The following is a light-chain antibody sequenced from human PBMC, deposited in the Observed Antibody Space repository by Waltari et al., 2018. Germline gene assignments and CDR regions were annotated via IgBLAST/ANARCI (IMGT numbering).Light chain of an antibody. CDR2: DAS. CDR1: QSLSSY. Sequence: EIVLTQSPATLSLSPGERATLSCRASQSLSSYLAWYQQKPGQAPRLLIYDASNRATGIPARFSGSGSGTDFTLTISSLEPEDFAVYYCQQHSNWRPHTFGQGTKLEIK. CDR3: QQHSNWRPHT. J-gene: IGKJ2*01. V-gene: IGKV3-11*01.